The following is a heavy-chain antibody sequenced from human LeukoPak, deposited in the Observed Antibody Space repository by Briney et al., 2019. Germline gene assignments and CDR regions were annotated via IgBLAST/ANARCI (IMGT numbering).Heavy chain of an antibody. CDR3: AKDLARYYDSSGYYGAFDI. Sequence: GGSLRLSCAASGFTFSSYAMSWVRQAPGKGREWVSAISGSGGSTYYADSVKGRFTISRDNSKNTLYLQMNSLRAEDRAVYYCAKDLARYYDSSGYYGAFDIWGEGTMVTVSS. V-gene: IGHV3-23*01. D-gene: IGHD3-22*01. J-gene: IGHJ3*02. CDR1: GFTFSSYA. CDR2: ISGSGGST.